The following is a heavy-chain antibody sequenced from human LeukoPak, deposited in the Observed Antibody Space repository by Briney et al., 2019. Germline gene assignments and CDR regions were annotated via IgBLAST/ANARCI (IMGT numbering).Heavy chain of an antibody. CDR1: GFTFSSYV. CDR3: AKGRSSSWYGDYFDY. D-gene: IGHD6-13*01. Sequence: PGGSLRLSCAASGFTFSSYVMHWVRQAPGKGLEWVAFIRYDGSNKYYADSVKGRFTISRDNSKNTLYLQMNSLRAEDTAVYYCAKGRSSSWYGDYFDYWGQGTMVTVSS. CDR2: IRYDGSNK. V-gene: IGHV3-30*02. J-gene: IGHJ4*02.